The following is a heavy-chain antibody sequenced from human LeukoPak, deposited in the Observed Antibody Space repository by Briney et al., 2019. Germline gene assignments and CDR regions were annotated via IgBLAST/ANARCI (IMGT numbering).Heavy chain of an antibody. V-gene: IGHV1-18*01. Sequence: ASVKVSCKASGYTFTSYGISWVRQAPGQGLEWMGWISAYNGNTNYAQKLQGRVTMTTDTSTSTAYMELRSLISDDTAVYYCARNYYDSSGYTRFDYWGQGTLVTVSS. D-gene: IGHD3-22*01. J-gene: IGHJ4*02. CDR2: ISAYNGNT. CDR3: ARNYYDSSGYTRFDY. CDR1: GYTFTSYG.